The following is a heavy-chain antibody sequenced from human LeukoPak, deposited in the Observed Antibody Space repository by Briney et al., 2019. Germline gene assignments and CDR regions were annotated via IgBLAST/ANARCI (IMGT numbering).Heavy chain of an antibody. J-gene: IGHJ4*02. D-gene: IGHD3-9*01. V-gene: IGHV4-38-2*02. CDR3: ARLWGYYDILTGYRDY. Sequence: SETLSLTCTVSGYSISSGYYWGWIRPPPGKGLEWIGSIYHSGSTYYNPSLKSRVTISVDTSKNQFSLKLSSVTAADTAVYYCARLWGYYDILTGYRDYWGQGTLVTVSS. CDR1: GYSISSGYY. CDR2: IYHSGST.